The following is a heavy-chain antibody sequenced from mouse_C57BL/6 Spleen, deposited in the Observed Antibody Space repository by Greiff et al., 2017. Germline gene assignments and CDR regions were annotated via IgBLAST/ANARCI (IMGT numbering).Heavy chain of an antibody. Sequence: QVQLQQPGAELVKPGASVKLSCKASGYTFTSYWMQWVKQRPGQGLEWIGEIDPSDSYTNYNQKFKGKATLTVDTSSSTAYMQLSSLTSEDSAVYYCASLDGYEAMDYWGQGTSVTVSS. CDR2: IDPSDSYT. D-gene: IGHD2-3*01. CDR3: ASLDGYEAMDY. CDR1: GYTFTSYW. J-gene: IGHJ4*01. V-gene: IGHV1-50*01.